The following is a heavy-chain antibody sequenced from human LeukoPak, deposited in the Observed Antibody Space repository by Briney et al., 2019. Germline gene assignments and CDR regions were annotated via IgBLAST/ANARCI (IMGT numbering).Heavy chain of an antibody. Sequence: GGSLRLSCAASGFTFSSYGMNWVRQAPGKGLEWVSYISSSGSTTYYADSVKGRFTISRDNAKSSLCLQVNSLRAEDTAVYYCARGTGCDYWGRGTLVTVSS. CDR1: GFTFSSYG. CDR2: ISSSGSTT. CDR3: ARGTGCDY. J-gene: IGHJ4*02. V-gene: IGHV3-48*03. D-gene: IGHD2-8*02.